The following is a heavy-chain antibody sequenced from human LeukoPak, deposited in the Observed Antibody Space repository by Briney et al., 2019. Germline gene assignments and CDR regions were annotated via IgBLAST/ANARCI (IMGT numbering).Heavy chain of an antibody. D-gene: IGHD3-22*01. V-gene: IGHV3-23*01. CDR1: GFTFSSYG. J-gene: IGHJ4*02. CDR3: AKDYLYYYDSSGYYSGY. Sequence: GGSLRLSCAASGFTFSSYGMHWVRQAPGKGLEWVSAISGSGGSTYYADSVKGRFTISRDNSKNTLYLQMNSLRAEDTAVYYCAKDYLYYYDSSGYYSGYWGQGTLVTVSS. CDR2: ISGSGGST.